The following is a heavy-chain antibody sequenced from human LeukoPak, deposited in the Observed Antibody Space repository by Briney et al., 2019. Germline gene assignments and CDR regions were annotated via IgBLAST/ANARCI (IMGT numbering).Heavy chain of an antibody. CDR1: GGSISSYY. Sequence: PSETLSLTCTVSGGSISSYYWSWIRQPPGKGLEWIGYIYYSVSTNYNPSLKSRVTISVDTSKNQFSLKLSSVTAADTAVYYCAREGRDGYTIDYWGQGTLVTVSS. CDR2: IYYSVST. D-gene: IGHD5-24*01. CDR3: AREGRDGYTIDY. J-gene: IGHJ4*02. V-gene: IGHV4-59*01.